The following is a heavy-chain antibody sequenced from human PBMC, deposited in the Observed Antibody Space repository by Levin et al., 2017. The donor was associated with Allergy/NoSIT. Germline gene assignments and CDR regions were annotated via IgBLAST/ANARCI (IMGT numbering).Heavy chain of an antibody. Sequence: GGSLRLSCAASGFTFSSYWMHWVRQAPGKGLVWVSRINSGGSSKTYADSVKGRFTISRDNAKNTLYLQMNSLRAEDTAVYYCARGYYDGSLYTVGDWGQGTLVTVSS. CDR2: INSGGSSK. V-gene: IGHV3-74*01. CDR3: ARGYYDGSLYTVGD. D-gene: IGHD3-22*01. CDR1: GFTFSSYW. J-gene: IGHJ4*02.